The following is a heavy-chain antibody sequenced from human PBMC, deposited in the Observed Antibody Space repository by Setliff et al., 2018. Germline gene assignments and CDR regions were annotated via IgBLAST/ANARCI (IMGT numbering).Heavy chain of an antibody. J-gene: IGHJ4*01. CDR1: GYIFTRYR. CDR2: ISTRNDDT. V-gene: IGHV1-18*01. D-gene: IGHD4-17*01. Sequence: GASVKVSCKASGYIFTRYRITWVRQSPGQGLEWMGWISTRNDDTGYAQKFKGRVTLTTDTSTNTAYMELRSLRSDDTAVYYCARRSGDRGMTTGWPDDFDYWGRGTLVTGSS. CDR3: ARRSGDRGMTTGWPDDFDY.